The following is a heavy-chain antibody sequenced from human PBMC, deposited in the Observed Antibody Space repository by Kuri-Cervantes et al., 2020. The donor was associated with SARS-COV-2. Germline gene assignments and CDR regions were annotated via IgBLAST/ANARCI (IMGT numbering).Heavy chain of an antibody. CDR2: ISGSGGST. D-gene: IGHD6-13*01. J-gene: IGHJ6*02. Sequence: GESLKISCAASGFIFSSYGMSWVRQAPGKGLEWVSAISGSGGSTYYADSVKGRFTISRDNSKNTLYLQMNSLRAENTAVYYCARDRIAASFMDVWGQGTTVTVSS. CDR3: ARDRIAASFMDV. CDR1: GFIFSSYG. V-gene: IGHV3-23*01.